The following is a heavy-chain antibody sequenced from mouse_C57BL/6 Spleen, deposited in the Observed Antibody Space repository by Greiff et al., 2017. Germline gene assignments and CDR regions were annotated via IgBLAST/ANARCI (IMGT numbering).Heavy chain of an antibody. V-gene: IGHV1-61*01. CDR1: GYTFTSYW. CDR2: IYPSDSET. D-gene: IGHD2-4*01. Sequence: QVQLQQPGAELVRPGSSVKLSCKASGYTFTSYWMDWVKQRPGQGLEWIGNIYPSDSETHYNQKFKDKATLTVDKSSSTAYMQLSSLTSEDSAVYYCARVYDYDGAWFAYWGQGTLVTVSA. CDR3: ARVYDYDGAWFAY. J-gene: IGHJ3*01.